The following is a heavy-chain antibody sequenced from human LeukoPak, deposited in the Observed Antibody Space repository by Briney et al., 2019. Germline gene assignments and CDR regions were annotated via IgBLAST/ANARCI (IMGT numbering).Heavy chain of an antibody. CDR2: ISYDGSNK. V-gene: IGHV3-30*03. Sequence: PGGSLRLSCAASGFTFSSYGMHWVRQAPGKGLEWVAVISYDGSNKYYADSVKGRFTISRDNSKNTLYLQLNSLRAEDTAVYYCARGRSRDPSPGTPFDYWGQGTLVTVSS. D-gene: IGHD3-10*01. CDR3: ARGRSRDPSPGTPFDY. CDR1: GFTFSSYG. J-gene: IGHJ4*02.